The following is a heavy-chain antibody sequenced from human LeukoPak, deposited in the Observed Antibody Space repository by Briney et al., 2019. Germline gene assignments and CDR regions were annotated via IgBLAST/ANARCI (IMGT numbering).Heavy chain of an antibody. CDR1: GGSFSSYY. V-gene: IGHV4-59*01. Sequence: SETLSLTCTVSGGSFSSYYWSWIRRPPGKGLEWIGYISNSGDTNYTPSLKSRVAMSVDTSKKQFSLKLNSVTSADTAVYFCARDGAPGGSAYFDYWGQGTLVTVSS. CDR2: ISNSGDT. D-gene: IGHD3-16*01. J-gene: IGHJ4*02. CDR3: ARDGAPGGSAYFDY.